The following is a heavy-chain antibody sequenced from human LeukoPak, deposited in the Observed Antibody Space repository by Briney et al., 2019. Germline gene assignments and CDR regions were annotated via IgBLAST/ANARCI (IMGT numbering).Heavy chain of an antibody. D-gene: IGHD4-17*01. J-gene: IGHJ4*02. CDR3: AREKAPYGFFDY. CDR1: GYTFTTYY. Sequence: ASVKVSCKASGYTFTTYYMHWVRQAPGQGLEWMGRIIPIFGTANYAQKFQGRVTITTDESTSTAYMELSSLRSEDTAVYYCAREKAPYGFFDYWGQGTLVTVSS. V-gene: IGHV1-69*05. CDR2: IIPIFGTA.